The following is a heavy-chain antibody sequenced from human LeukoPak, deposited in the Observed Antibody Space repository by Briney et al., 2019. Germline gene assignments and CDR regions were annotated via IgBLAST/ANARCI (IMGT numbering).Heavy chain of an antibody. CDR3: ARAGIAVAGTRFDP. J-gene: IGHJ5*02. Sequence: SETLSLTCTVSGGSISSSSYYWGWIRQPPGKGLEWIGSIYYSGSTYYNPSLKSRVTISVDTSKNQFSLKLSSVTAADTAVYYCARAGIAVAGTRFDPWGQGTLVTVSS. CDR1: GGSISSSSYY. V-gene: IGHV4-39*07. D-gene: IGHD6-19*01. CDR2: IYYSGST.